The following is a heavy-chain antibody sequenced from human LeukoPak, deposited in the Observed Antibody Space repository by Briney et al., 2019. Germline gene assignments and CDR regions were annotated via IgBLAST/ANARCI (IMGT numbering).Heavy chain of an antibody. D-gene: IGHD3-10*01. Sequence: GASVKVSCKASGYTFTSYDINWLRHATGQGLEWMGGMNPNSDNTGYAQKFQRRVTMTRNTSISTAYMELSSLRSEDTAVYYCARGGNRWNWYYYGSGSNRELDYWGQGTLVTVSS. CDR2: MNPNSDNT. CDR1: GYTFTSYD. CDR3: ARGGNRWNWYYYGSGSNRELDY. V-gene: IGHV1-8*01. J-gene: IGHJ4*02.